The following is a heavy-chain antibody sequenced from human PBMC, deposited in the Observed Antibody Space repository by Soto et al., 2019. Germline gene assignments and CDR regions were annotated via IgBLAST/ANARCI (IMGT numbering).Heavy chain of an antibody. D-gene: IGHD2-8*01. CDR3: ASRTGHIVLLPVDYYYYGMDV. V-gene: IGHV1-3*01. Sequence: QVQLVQSGAEVKKPGSSVKVSCKASGGTFSSYAISWVRQAPGQGLEWMGGINGGNGNTKYSQKFQDRVTITWDTSASTAYMEVSTLTSEDTAIYYCASRTGHIVLLPVDYYYYGMDVWGQGTSVTVSS. CDR2: INGGNGNT. CDR1: GGTFSSYA. J-gene: IGHJ6*02.